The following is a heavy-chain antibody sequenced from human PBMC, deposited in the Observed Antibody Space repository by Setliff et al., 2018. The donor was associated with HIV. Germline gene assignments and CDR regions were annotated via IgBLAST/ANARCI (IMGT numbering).Heavy chain of an antibody. CDR2: IFYTGRT. D-gene: IGHD3-16*01. V-gene: IGHV4-59*08. J-gene: IGHJ4*02. CDR3: ARHMMIAPCRFFDS. CDR1: GGSINSYY. Sequence: PSETLSLTCAVSGGSINSYYWSWIRRPPGRGLEWIGYIFYTGRTSYNPSLKSRVSMSVDPSKNQFSLNLSSVTAADTAVYYCARHMMIAPCRFFDSWGQGTLVTVSS.